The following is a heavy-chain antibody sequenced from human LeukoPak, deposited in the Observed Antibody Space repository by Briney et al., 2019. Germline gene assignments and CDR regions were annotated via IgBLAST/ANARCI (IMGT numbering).Heavy chain of an antibody. V-gene: IGHV3-9*01. J-gene: IGHJ3*02. Sequence: GGSLRLSCAASGFTFDDYAMHWVRQAPGKGLEWVSGISWNSGSIGYADSVKGRFTISRDNAKNSLYLQMNSLRAEDTALYYCAKDISRRSDLASDAFDIWGQGTMVTVSS. CDR3: AKDISRRSDLASDAFDI. CDR1: GFTFDDYA. D-gene: IGHD6-6*01. CDR2: ISWNSGSI.